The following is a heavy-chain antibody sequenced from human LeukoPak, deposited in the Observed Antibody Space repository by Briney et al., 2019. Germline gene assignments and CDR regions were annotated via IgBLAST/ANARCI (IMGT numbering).Heavy chain of an antibody. CDR1: GFTFSSYG. Sequence: GRSLRLSCAASGFTFSSYGMHWVRQAPGKGLEWVAVISYDGSNKYYADSVKGRFTISRDNSKNTLYPQMNSLRAEDTAVYYCAKDRNSGSYYSPFDYWGQGTLVTVSS. J-gene: IGHJ4*02. CDR3: AKDRNSGSYYSPFDY. D-gene: IGHD1-26*01. V-gene: IGHV3-30*18. CDR2: ISYDGSNK.